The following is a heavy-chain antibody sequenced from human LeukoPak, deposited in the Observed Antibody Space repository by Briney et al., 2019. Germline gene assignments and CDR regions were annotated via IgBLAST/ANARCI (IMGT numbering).Heavy chain of an antibody. D-gene: IGHD6-6*01. CDR1: GGSFSGYY. V-gene: IGHV4-39*01. CDR3: ARRTPPKYSSPTGYFDY. J-gene: IGHJ4*02. Sequence: SETLSLTCAVYGGSFSGYYWGWIRQPPGKGLEWIGSIYYSGSTYYNPSLKSRVTISVDTSKNQFSLKLSSVTAADTAVYYCARRTPPKYSSPTGYFDYWGQGTLVTVSS. CDR2: IYYSGST.